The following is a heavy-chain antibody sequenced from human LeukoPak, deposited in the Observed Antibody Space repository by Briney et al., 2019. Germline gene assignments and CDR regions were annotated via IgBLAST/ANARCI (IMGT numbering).Heavy chain of an antibody. Sequence: SETLSLTCTVSGGSISSYYWSWIRQPPGKGLEWIGYIYYSGSTNYNPSLKSRVTISVDTSKNQFSLKLSSVTAADTAVYYCARDLTPWNDGYAFDIWGQGTMVTVSS. CDR2: IYYSGST. CDR3: ARDLTPWNDGYAFDI. D-gene: IGHD1-1*01. V-gene: IGHV4-59*01. J-gene: IGHJ3*02. CDR1: GGSISSYY.